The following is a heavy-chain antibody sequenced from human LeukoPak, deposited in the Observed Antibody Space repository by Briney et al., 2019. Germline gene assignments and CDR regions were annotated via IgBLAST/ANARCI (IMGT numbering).Heavy chain of an antibody. J-gene: IGHJ4*02. Sequence: PGGSLRLSCAASGFTFSDYYMSWIRQAPGKGLEWVSYISSSGSTIYYADSVKGRFTISRDNSKNTMYVQMNSLRAEDTAVYYCTEGDCSSVSCWDYFDNWGQGTLVTVSS. D-gene: IGHD2-2*01. CDR3: TEGDCSSVSCWDYFDN. CDR2: ISSSGSTI. V-gene: IGHV3-11*04. CDR1: GFTFSDYY.